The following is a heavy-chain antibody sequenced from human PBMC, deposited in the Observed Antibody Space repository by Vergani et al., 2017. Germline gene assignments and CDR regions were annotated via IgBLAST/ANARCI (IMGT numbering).Heavy chain of an antibody. V-gene: IGHV3-23*03. CDR1: GFTFSSYA. CDR3: AKGDSVSYYVY. CDR2: IYSGGSST. Sequence: EVQLLESGGGLVQPGGSLRLSCAASGFTFSSYAMSWVRQAPGKGLEWVSVIYSGGSSTYYADSVKGRFTISRDNSKNTLYLQMNSLRAEDTAVYYCAKGDSVSYYVYWGQGTLVTVSS. D-gene: IGHD3-10*01. J-gene: IGHJ4*02.